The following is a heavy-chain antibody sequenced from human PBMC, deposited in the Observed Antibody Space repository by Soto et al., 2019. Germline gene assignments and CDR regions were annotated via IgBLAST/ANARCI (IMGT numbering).Heavy chain of an antibody. Sequence: QEQLQQWGAGLLKPSETLSLTCAVYGGFVSSGNYYWSWIRQPPGMGLEWIGEMSHSGGTHFNPSRKGRVTISGDTFKNQFSLKMSSVTAAVTVLYSCARVERGTATTVVDAFDIWGPGTMVTVSS. J-gene: IGHJ3*02. CDR3: ARVERGTATTVVDAFDI. D-gene: IGHD1-1*01. CDR1: GGFVSSGNYY. CDR2: MSHSGGT. V-gene: IGHV4-34*01.